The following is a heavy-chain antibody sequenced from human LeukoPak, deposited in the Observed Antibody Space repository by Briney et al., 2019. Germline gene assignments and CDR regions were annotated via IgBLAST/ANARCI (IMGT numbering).Heavy chain of an antibody. J-gene: IGHJ4*02. D-gene: IGHD6-19*01. CDR1: GNNFTSYY. CDR3: ASSLGPHSGCYDY. CDR2: INLSGGST. Sequence: GASVKVSYKASGNNFTSYYMHWVRQAPGQGLEWMGIINLSGGSTSYAQKFQGGVTMTRDTSTSTVYMELSSLRSEDTAVYYCASSLGPHSGCYDYWGQGTLVTVSS. V-gene: IGHV1-46*01.